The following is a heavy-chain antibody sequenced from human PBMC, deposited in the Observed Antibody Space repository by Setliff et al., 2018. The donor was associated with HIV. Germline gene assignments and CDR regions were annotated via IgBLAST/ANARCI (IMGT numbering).Heavy chain of an antibody. Sequence: ETLSLTCTVSGGSISSNYWSWIRQPPGKGLEWIGYIYYSGSTDYNPSLKSRVTISIDTSKNQFSLNLRSVTDADTAVYYCARPRGGFGTYSYSYYMDVWGKGTTVTV. V-gene: IGHV4-59*08. J-gene: IGHJ6*03. CDR2: IYYSGST. CDR3: ARPRGGFGTYSYSYYMDV. CDR1: GGSISSNY. D-gene: IGHD3-10*01.